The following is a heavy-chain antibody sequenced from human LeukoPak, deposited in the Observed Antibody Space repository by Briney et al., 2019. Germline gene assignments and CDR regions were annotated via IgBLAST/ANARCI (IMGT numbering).Heavy chain of an antibody. J-gene: IGHJ3*02. D-gene: IGHD7-27*01. CDR1: GFTFSSYA. Sequence: PGGSLRLSCAASGFTFSSYAMHWVRQAPGKGLEWVAVISYDGSNKYYADSVKGRFTISRDNSKNTLYLQMNSLRAEDTAVYYCARGLTGDYALPLDIWGQGTMVTVSS. V-gene: IGHV3-30-3*01. CDR2: ISYDGSNK. CDR3: ARGLTGDYALPLDI.